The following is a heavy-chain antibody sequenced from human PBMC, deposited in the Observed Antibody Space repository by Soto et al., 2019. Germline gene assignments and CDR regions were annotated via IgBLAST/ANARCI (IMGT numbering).Heavy chain of an antibody. CDR3: TTDVGGDCNRICYRWFAP. CDR2: SDLEEEET. J-gene: IGHJ5*02. CDR1: GHTLPQLS. V-gene: IGHV1-24*01. Sequence: ASVKGSCRVSGHTLPQLSMHWVRQAPGSGPEWMGGSDLEEEETMYAQKYRGRVTLTEDTSTDTAYMELRSLTSEDTAVYYGTTDVGGDCNRICYRWFAPWGQGTLVT. D-gene: IGHD2-15*01.